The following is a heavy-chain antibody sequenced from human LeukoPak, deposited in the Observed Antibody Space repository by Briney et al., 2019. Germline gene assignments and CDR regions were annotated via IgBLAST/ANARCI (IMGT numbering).Heavy chain of an antibody. Sequence: SETLSLTCTVSGGSISSSSYYWGWIRQPPGKGLEWIGSIYYSGSTYYNPSLKSRVTISVDTSKNQFSLKLSSVTAADTAVYYCASYENYDFWSGYYTAPPCFDYWGQGTLVTVSS. V-gene: IGHV4-39*01. J-gene: IGHJ4*02. CDR2: IYYSGST. D-gene: IGHD3-3*01. CDR1: GGSISSSSYY. CDR3: ASYENYDFWSGYYTAPPCFDY.